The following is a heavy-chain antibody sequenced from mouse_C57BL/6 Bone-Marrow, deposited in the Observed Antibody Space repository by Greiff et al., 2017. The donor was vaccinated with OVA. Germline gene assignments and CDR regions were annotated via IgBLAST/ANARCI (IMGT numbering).Heavy chain of an antibody. CDR3: ARYGPSFDY. CDR1: GYTFTSYG. Sequence: QVQLKQSGAELARPGASVKLSCKASGYTFTSYGISWVPPRTLQFLAWIGEIYPRSGNTYYNEKFKGKATLTADKSSSTAYMELRSLTSEDSAVYFCARYGPSFDYWGQGTTLTVSS. V-gene: IGHV1-81*01. J-gene: IGHJ2*01. D-gene: IGHD1-1*01. CDR2: IYPRSGNT.